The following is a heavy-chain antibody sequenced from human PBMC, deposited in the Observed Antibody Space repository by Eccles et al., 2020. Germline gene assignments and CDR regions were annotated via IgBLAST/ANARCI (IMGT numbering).Heavy chain of an antibody. J-gene: IGHJ4*02. D-gene: IGHD3-10*01. Sequence: YADSVKGRFTISRDNAKNSVILQMNNLRTDDTAVYYCARGHFGDWGQGTL. V-gene: IGHV3-11*06. CDR3: ARGHFGD.